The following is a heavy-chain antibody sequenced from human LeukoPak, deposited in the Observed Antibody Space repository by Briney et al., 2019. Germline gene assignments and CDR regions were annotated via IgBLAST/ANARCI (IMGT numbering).Heavy chain of an antibody. CDR3: TCYYDSSGYLPFDF. J-gene: IGHJ4*02. Sequence: GGSLRLSCAASGFTFSGSAMHWIRQASGKGLEWVGRIRSKANSYATAYAASVKGRFTISRDDSKNTAYLQMNSLKTEDTAVYYCTCYYDSSGYLPFDFWGRGTLVTVSS. D-gene: IGHD3-22*01. CDR2: IRSKANSYAT. CDR1: GFTFSGSA. V-gene: IGHV3-73*01.